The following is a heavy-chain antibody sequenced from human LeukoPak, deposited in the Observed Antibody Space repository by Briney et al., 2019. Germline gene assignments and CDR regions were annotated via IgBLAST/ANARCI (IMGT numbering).Heavy chain of an antibody. Sequence: GGSLRLSCAASGFTFSTYWMHWVRQAPGKGLVWVSRIKGDGSTKYADSVKGRFNISRGNAKNTVSLQLNSLRPEDTGVYYCARAPSEIGGYYPEYFRHWGQGTLVTVSS. V-gene: IGHV3-74*01. J-gene: IGHJ1*01. CDR3: ARAPSEIGGYYPEYFRH. CDR1: GFTFSTYW. D-gene: IGHD3-22*01. CDR2: IKGDGST.